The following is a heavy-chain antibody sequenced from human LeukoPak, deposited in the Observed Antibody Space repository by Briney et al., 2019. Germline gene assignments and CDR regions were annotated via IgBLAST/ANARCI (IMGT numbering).Heavy chain of an antibody. D-gene: IGHD3-10*01. Sequence: XRXXPGXXXEWIXEINHSGSTNYNPSLKSRVTISVDTSKNQFSLKLSSVTAADTAVYYCARGPPRYGSGSYGFDYWGQGTLVTVSS. V-gene: IGHV4-34*01. CDR2: INHSGST. J-gene: IGHJ4*02. CDR3: ARGPPRYGSGSYGFDY.